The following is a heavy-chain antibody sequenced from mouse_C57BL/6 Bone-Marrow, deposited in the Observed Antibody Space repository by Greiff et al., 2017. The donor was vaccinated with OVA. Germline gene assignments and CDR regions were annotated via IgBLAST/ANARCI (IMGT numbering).Heavy chain of an antibody. J-gene: IGHJ4*01. V-gene: IGHV1-64*01. CDR3: ARRVLRIFMDY. CDR2: IHPNSGST. D-gene: IGHD1-1*01. CDR1: GYTFTSYW. Sequence: QVQLQQPGAELVKPGASVKLSCKASGYTFTSYWMHWVKQRPGQGLEWIGMIHPNSGSTKYNEKFKSKATLTVDKSSSTAYMQLSSLTSEDSAVYYCARRVLRIFMDYWGQGTSVTVSS.